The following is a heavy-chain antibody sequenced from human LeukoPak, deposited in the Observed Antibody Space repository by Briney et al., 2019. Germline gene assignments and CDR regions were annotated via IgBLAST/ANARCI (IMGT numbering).Heavy chain of an antibody. Sequence: PGGSLRLSCAASGFPFSASWTHWFRQVPGKGLMWVSRITTDETTTYADSVRGRFSISRDNAKNTVYLQMNSLRVEDTAVYYCAKDWFATTDYWGQGILVTVSS. CDR1: GFPFSASW. CDR2: ITTDETT. D-gene: IGHD1/OR15-1a*01. J-gene: IGHJ4*02. CDR3: AKDWFATTDY. V-gene: IGHV3-74*01.